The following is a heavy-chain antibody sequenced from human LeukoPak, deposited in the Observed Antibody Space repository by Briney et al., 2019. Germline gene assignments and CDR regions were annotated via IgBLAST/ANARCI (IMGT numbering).Heavy chain of an antibody. CDR2: IYNTGTT. CDR1: RGITRYY. Sequence: SETLSLTCTVSRGITRYYWFWIRQSPGKGLEWVGYIYNTGTTNYNPSLKSRATMSVDTSKSQFSLKLSSVTAADTALYYCAREKAATGFFDYWGQGTLVTVSS. V-gene: IGHV4-59*01. CDR3: AREKAATGFFDY. D-gene: IGHD6-13*01. J-gene: IGHJ4*02.